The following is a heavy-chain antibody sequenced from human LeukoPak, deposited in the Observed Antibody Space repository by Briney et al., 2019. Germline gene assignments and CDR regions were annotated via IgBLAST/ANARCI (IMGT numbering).Heavy chain of an antibody. CDR2: INAGNGNT. CDR3: ARLLARGYSGYDRTTVTTFGVEVAGYYYGMDV. Sequence: ASVKVSCKASGGTFISYAISWVRQAPGQRLEWMGWINAGNGNTKYSQKFQGRVTITRDTSASTAYMELSSLRSEDTAVYYCARLLARGYSGYDRTTVTTFGVEVAGYYYGMDVWGQGTTVTVSS. V-gene: IGHV1-3*01. CDR1: GGTFISYA. D-gene: IGHD5-12*01. J-gene: IGHJ6*02.